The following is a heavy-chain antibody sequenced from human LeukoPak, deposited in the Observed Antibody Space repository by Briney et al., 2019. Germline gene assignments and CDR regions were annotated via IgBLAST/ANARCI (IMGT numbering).Heavy chain of an antibody. CDR2: INSDGRST. CDR1: GFTFSSYL. J-gene: IGHJ4*02. CDR3: ARANGDLWVDY. Sequence: GGSLRLSCAASGFTFSSYLMHWVRQAPGKGLVWVSRINSDGRSTIHADSVKGRFTISRDNARNTLYLQMNSLRAEDTAVYYCARANGDLWVDYWGQGTLVTVSS. D-gene: IGHD4-17*01. V-gene: IGHV3-74*01.